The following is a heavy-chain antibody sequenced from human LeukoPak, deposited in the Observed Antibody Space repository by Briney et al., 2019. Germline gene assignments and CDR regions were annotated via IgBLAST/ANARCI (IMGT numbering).Heavy chain of an antibody. V-gene: IGHV1-3*01. D-gene: IGHD3-10*01. J-gene: IGHJ3*02. Sequence: ASVKVSCKASGYIFTGYAMHWVRQAPGQSLEWMGWINAGTGDTGYSPKFQGRVTITRDTSATTAYMVLSSLRSEDTAMYYCTRDISTILLCVGEPHAFDIWGQGTMVTVSS. CDR2: INAGTGDT. CDR1: GYIFTGYA. CDR3: TRDISTILLCVGEPHAFDI.